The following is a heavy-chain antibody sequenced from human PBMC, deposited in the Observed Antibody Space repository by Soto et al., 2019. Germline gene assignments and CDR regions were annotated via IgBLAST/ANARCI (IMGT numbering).Heavy chain of an antibody. CDR2: ISYDGSEK. CDR3: AKTAGYDYVWGSSGLDP. CDR1: GFTFSSYG. D-gene: IGHD3-16*01. Sequence: GESLKISCAASGFTFSSYGMHWVRQAPGKGLEWVAVISYDGSEKFYADSVKGRFTISRDDSKNTLYLQMNNLRAEDSAVYYCAKTAGYDYVWGSSGLDPWGQGTLVTVSS. J-gene: IGHJ5*02. V-gene: IGHV3-30*18.